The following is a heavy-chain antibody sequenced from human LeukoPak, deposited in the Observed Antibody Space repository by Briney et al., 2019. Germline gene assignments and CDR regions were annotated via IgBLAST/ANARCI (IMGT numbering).Heavy chain of an antibody. CDR1: GFTFSSYW. D-gene: IGHD1-1*01. CDR2: IKQDGSEK. J-gene: IGHJ4*02. V-gene: IGHV3-7*01. CDR3: AREDDPKPKYDY. Sequence: GGSLRLSCAASGFTFSSYWMSWVRQAPGKGLEGVANIKQDGSEKYYVDSVKGRLTISRDNAKNSLNLQMNSLRAEDTAVYFCAREDDPKPKYDYWGQGTLVTVSS.